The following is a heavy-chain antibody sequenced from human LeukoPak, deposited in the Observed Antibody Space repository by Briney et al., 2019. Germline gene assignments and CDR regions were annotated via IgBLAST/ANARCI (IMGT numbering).Heavy chain of an antibody. D-gene: IGHD4-23*01. Sequence: GGSLRLSCAASGFTVSSNYMSWVRQAPGKGLEWVGRIKSKSDGGTIDYAAPVKGRFNISRDDSQNTVYLQMNSLKTDDTAVYYCCTTVRWDQQGSDHWGQGTLVIVSS. CDR3: CTTVRWDQQGSDH. J-gene: IGHJ4*02. CDR1: GFTVSSNY. V-gene: IGHV3-15*01. CDR2: IKSKSDGGTI.